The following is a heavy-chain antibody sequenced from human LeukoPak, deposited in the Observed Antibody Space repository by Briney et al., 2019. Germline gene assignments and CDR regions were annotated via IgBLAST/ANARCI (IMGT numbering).Heavy chain of an antibody. CDR1: GFTFSSHW. CDR2: INSDGSTT. Sequence: GGSLRLSCAASGFTFSSHWMHWVRQAPGKGLVWVPRINSDGSTTSYADSVKGRFTISRDNAKNTLYLEMNSLRAEDTAVYYCAREGSYISSFDCWGQGTLVTVSS. V-gene: IGHV3-74*01. D-gene: IGHD6-13*01. CDR3: AREGSYISSFDC. J-gene: IGHJ4*02.